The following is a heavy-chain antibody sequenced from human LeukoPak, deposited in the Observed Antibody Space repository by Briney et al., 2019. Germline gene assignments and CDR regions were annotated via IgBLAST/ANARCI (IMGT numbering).Heavy chain of an antibody. D-gene: IGHD3-9*01. Sequence: SETLSLTCAVYSGSFSGYYWSWIRQPPGKGLEWIGEINYSGSTNYNPSLKSRVTISVDTSKNQFSLKLSSVTAADTAVYYCARSERYFATQWGQGTLVTVSS. V-gene: IGHV4-34*01. J-gene: IGHJ4*02. CDR3: ARSERYFATQ. CDR2: INYSGST. CDR1: SGSFSGYY.